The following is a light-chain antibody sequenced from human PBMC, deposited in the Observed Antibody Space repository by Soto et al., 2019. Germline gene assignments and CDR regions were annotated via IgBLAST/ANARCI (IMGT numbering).Light chain of an antibody. CDR1: QSVSTH. CDR2: GES. Sequence: EIVMTQSPATLSVSPGERVTLPCRASQSVSTHLAWYQQRTGQAPRLLIYGESTRATGVPGRFSGSGSGTEFTLTISSLQSEDFALYFCHQYYDWPPKYTFGQGTKLEIK. J-gene: IGKJ2*01. V-gene: IGKV3-15*01. CDR3: HQYYDWPPKYT.